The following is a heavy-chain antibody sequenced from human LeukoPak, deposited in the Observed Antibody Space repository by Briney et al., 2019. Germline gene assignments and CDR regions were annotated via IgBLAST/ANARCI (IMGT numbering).Heavy chain of an antibody. D-gene: IGHD3-10*01. CDR3: ARSAVTYYGSNNSTWPDAFDV. V-gene: IGHV4-4*08. Sequence: SGTLSLTCSVSGGSISSYYGSWIRQPPGKGLQCIAYFYISGSTSYNLSPTDRVSMSVDTPRTKSSLRPSSVTASDTAVYYCARSAVTYYGSNNSTWPDAFDVWGQGSMVTVS. CDR1: GGSISSYY. J-gene: IGHJ3*01. CDR2: FYISGST.